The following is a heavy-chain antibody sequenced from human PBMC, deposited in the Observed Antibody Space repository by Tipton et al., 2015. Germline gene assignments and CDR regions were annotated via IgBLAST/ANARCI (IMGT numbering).Heavy chain of an antibody. D-gene: IGHD3-22*01. CDR1: GYDFSTYW. J-gene: IGHJ3*02. CDR2: IYPDDSDT. V-gene: IGHV5-51*01. Sequence: VQLVQSGAEVKKPGESLKISCEASGYDFSTYWIGWVRHKPGKGLEWVGIIYPDDSDTRYSPSFQGQVTISADKSISTAYLQWSSLKASDTAIYYCARRGDFYSDSLGDGSFDIWGQGTTVTVSS. CDR3: ARRGDFYSDSLGDGSFDI.